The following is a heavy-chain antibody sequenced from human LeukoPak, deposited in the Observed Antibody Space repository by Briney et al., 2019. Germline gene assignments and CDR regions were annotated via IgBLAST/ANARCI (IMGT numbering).Heavy chain of an antibody. D-gene: IGHD3-9*01. V-gene: IGHV4-59*01. J-gene: IGHJ6*02. CDR2: IYYSGST. CDR1: GGSISSYY. CDR3: ARQRTAPPIYEYYGMDV. Sequence: SETLSLACTVSGGSISSYYWSWIRQPPGKGLEWIGYIYYSGSTNYNPSLKSRVTISVDTSKNQFSLKLSSVTAADTAVYYCARQRTAPPIYEYYGMDVWGQGTTVTVSS.